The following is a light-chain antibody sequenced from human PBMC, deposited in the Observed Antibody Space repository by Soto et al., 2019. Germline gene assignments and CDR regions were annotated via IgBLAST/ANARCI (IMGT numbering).Light chain of an antibody. V-gene: IGLV2-14*01. CDR2: EVS. CDR1: SSDVGGYNY. CDR3: SSYTSSSALV. Sequence: QSALTQPASVSGSPGQSITISCTGTSSDVGGYNYVSWYQHHPGKAPKLMIYEVSNRPSGVSHRFSGSKSGNTASLTISGLQAEDEAGYFCSSYTSSSALVFGTGTKLTVL. J-gene: IGLJ1*01.